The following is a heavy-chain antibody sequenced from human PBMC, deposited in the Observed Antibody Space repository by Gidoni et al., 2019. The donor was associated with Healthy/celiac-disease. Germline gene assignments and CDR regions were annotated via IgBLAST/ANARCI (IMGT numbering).Heavy chain of an antibody. CDR3: ARTGYSSGWHYFDY. V-gene: IGHV1-69*01. Sequence: QVQLVQSGAEVKKPGSSVTVSCKASGGTFSSYAITWVRQAPGQGLEWMGGIIPICATANYAQKFQGRVTITADESTSTAYMELSSLRSEDTAVYYCARTGYSSGWHYFDYWGQGTLVTVSS. CDR1: GGTFSSYA. D-gene: IGHD6-19*01. J-gene: IGHJ4*02. CDR2: IIPICATA.